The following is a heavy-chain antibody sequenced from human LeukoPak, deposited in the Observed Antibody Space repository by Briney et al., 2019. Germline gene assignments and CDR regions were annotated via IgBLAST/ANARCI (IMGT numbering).Heavy chain of an antibody. V-gene: IGHV4-59*01. CDR3: ARFAVTALDY. D-gene: IGHD2-21*02. CDR2: IYYSGST. J-gene: IGHJ4*02. CDR1: GGSLSSYY. Sequence: SETLSLTCTVSGGSLSSYYWSWIRQPPGKGLEWIGYIYYSGSTNYNPSLKSRVTISVDTSKNQFSLKLSSVTAADTAVYYCARFAVTALDYWGQGTLVTVSS.